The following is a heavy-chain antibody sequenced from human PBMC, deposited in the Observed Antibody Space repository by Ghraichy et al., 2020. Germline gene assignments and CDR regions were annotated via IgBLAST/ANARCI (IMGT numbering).Heavy chain of an antibody. D-gene: IGHD4-17*01. J-gene: IGHJ4*02. CDR3: ARDPYGDYKYGGTDY. Sequence: GGSLRLSCTASGFSFSRPWMSWVRQAPGKGLEWVASIKSDRSDSFYLDSVKGRFTISRYNAENSVSLEMTSLRVEYTAVYYCARDPYGDYKYGGTDYWGRGTLVSVSS. V-gene: IGHV3-7*01. CDR1: GFSFSRPW. CDR2: IKSDRSDS.